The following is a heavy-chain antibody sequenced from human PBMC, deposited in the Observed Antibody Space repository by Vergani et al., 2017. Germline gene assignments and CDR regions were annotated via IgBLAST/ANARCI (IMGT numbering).Heavy chain of an antibody. D-gene: IGHD1-26*01. J-gene: IGHJ5*02. Sequence: EVQLVESGGDLVQPGGSLRLSCAASGFTFSSYSMNWVRQAPGKGLEWVSYISSSSSTIYYADSVKGRFTISRDNAKNSLYLQMNSLRAEDTAVYYCAREMGGAPGGWFDPWGQGTLVTVSS. CDR3: AREMGGAPGGWFDP. V-gene: IGHV3-48*04. CDR1: GFTFSSYS. CDR2: ISSSSSTI.